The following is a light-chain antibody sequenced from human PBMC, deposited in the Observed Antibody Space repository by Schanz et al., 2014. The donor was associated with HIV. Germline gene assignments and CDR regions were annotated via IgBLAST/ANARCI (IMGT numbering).Light chain of an antibody. CDR2: WAS. Sequence: DIVMTQSPDSLAVSLGERATINCKSSQSVLYNSNNKNYLAWYQQKPGQPPNLLIYWASTRESGVPDRFSGGGSGTDFTLTISSLQPDDFATYYCQQYNDNSSIFGQGTKLEFK. CDR3: QQYNDNSSI. V-gene: IGKV4-1*01. CDR1: QSVLYNSNNKNY. J-gene: IGKJ2*01.